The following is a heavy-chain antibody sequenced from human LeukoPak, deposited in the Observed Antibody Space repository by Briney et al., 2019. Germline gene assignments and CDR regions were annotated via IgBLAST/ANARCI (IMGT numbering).Heavy chain of an antibody. V-gene: IGHV4-39*07. CDR3: ARDGGYNWNLDS. CDR1: GGSISGSNYY. Sequence: SETLSLTCTVSGGSISGSNYYWDWIPQPPGKGLEWIGTIYYSGNTYYNPSLRGRVTISVDTSKNQFSLKLSSVTAADTAIYYCARDGGYNWNLDSWGQGTLVTVSS. J-gene: IGHJ4*02. CDR2: IYYSGNT. D-gene: IGHD1-1*01.